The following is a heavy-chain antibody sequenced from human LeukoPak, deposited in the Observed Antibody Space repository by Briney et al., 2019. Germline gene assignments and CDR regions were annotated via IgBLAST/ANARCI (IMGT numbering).Heavy chain of an antibody. CDR2: ISSRRSTI. CDR1: VFTFSSYS. D-gene: IGHD3-22*01. Sequence: GGSLRLSCAASVFTFSSYSMNWVRQAPGKGLEWVSYISSRRSTIYYADPVKGRFTISRDNAKNSLYLQMNSLRAENTAVYYCASGVPYYYDSSGYPYWGQGTLVTVSS. CDR3: ASGVPYYYDSSGYPY. V-gene: IGHV3-48*01. J-gene: IGHJ4*02.